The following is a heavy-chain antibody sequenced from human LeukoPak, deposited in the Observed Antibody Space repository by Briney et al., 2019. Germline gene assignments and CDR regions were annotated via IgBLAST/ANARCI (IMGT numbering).Heavy chain of an antibody. V-gene: IGHV4-59*08. CDR2: IYYSGST. J-gene: IGHJ4*02. D-gene: IGHD3-10*01. Sequence: SETLSLTCTVSGGSISSYYWSWIRQPPGKGLEWIGYIYYSGSTNYNPSLKSRVTISVDTSKNQFSLKLSSVTAADTAVYYCARLAVRGVIHRYFDYWGQGTLVTVPS. CDR3: ARLAVRGVIHRYFDY. CDR1: GGSISSYY.